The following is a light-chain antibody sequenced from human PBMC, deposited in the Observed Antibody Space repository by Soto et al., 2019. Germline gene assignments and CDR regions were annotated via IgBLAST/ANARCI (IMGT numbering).Light chain of an antibody. CDR1: QSISSW. CDR3: QQYNSYPRT. Sequence: DIQRTHSPSTMSASVGDRVTITCRASQSISSWLAWYQQKPGKAPKLLIYKASSLESGVPSRFSGSGSGTEFTLTINSLQPDDFATYYCQQYNSYPRTFGQGTKVDI. CDR2: KAS. V-gene: IGKV1-5*03. J-gene: IGKJ1*01.